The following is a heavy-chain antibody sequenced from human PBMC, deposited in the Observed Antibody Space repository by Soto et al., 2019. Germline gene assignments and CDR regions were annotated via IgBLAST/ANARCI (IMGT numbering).Heavy chain of an antibody. V-gene: IGHV4-31*03. CDR3: ARAYCSSTSCYTYAFDI. CDR2: IYYSGST. Sequence: QVQLQESGPGLVKPSQTLSLTCTVSGGSISSGGYYWSWIRQHPGKGLEWIGYIYYSGSTYYNPSLKSRVTISVDTSKNQFSLKLSAVTAADTAVYYCARAYCSSTSCYTYAFDIWGQGTMVTVSS. CDR1: GGSISSGGYY. J-gene: IGHJ3*02. D-gene: IGHD2-2*02.